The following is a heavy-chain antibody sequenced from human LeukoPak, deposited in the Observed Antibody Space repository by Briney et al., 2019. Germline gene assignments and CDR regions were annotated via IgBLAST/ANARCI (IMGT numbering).Heavy chain of an antibody. CDR2: IIPIFGTV. CDR3: AREGQYGSGSYYY. Sequence: SVKVSCKASGGTFSSYAISWVRQAPGQGLEWMGGIIPIFGTVNYAQKFQGRVTITADESTSTAYMELSSLRSGDTAVYYCAREGQYGSGSYYYWGQGTLVTVSS. J-gene: IGHJ4*02. V-gene: IGHV1-69*13. CDR1: GGTFSSYA. D-gene: IGHD3-10*01.